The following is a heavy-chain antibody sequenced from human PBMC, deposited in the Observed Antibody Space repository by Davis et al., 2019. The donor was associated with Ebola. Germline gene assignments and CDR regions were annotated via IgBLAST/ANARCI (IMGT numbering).Heavy chain of an antibody. Sequence: GESLKISCAASGFTFSSYSMNWVRQAPGKGLEWVSSISSSSSYIYYADSVKGRFTISRDNSKNTLYLQMNSLRAEDTAVYYCAREGPYSSSWYFDYWGQGTLVTVSS. CDR3: AREGPYSSSWYFDY. V-gene: IGHV3-21*01. J-gene: IGHJ4*02. CDR2: ISSSSSYI. D-gene: IGHD6-13*01. CDR1: GFTFSSYS.